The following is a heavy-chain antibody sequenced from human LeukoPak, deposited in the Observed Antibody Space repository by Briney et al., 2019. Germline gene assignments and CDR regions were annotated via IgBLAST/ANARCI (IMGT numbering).Heavy chain of an antibody. CDR2: ISIHNGNT. D-gene: IGHD3-22*01. CDR3: ARTSYYYETYYFDY. J-gene: IGHJ4*02. CDR1: GYTFTNYG. Sequence: ASVKVSCKASGYTFTNYGVSWVRQAPGQGLEWMGWISIHNGNTNYAQKLQGRVTMTTDTSTSTAYMELRSLRSDDTAVYYCARTSYYYETYYFDYWGQGTLVTVSS. V-gene: IGHV1-18*01.